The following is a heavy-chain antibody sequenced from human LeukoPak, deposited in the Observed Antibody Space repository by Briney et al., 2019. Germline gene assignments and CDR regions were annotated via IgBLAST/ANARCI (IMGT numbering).Heavy chain of an antibody. D-gene: IGHD3-22*01. J-gene: IGHJ4*02. Sequence: ASVKVSCKASGGTFSSYAISWVRQAPGQVLEWMGRIIPILGIANYAQKFQGRVTITADKSTSTAYMELSSLRSEDTAVYYCAKARYYYDSSGYYYFDYWGQGTLVTVSS. CDR2: IIPILGIA. CDR3: AKARYYYDSSGYYYFDY. V-gene: IGHV1-69*04. CDR1: GGTFSSYA.